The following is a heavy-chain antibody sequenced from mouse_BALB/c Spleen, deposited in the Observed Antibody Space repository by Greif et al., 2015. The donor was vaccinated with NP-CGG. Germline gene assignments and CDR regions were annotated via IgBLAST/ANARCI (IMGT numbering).Heavy chain of an antibody. CDR1: GFSLTGYG. J-gene: IGHJ4*01. CDR3: ARATSPYAMDY. Sequence: VQLQESGPGLVAPSQSLSITCTVSGFSLTGYGVKWVRQPPGKGLEWLGMVWGDGSTDYNSALKSRLSISKDNSKSQVFLKMNSLQTEDTARYDCARATSPYAMDYWGQGTSVTVSS. D-gene: IGHD1-1*01. CDR2: VWGDGST. V-gene: IGHV2-6-7*01.